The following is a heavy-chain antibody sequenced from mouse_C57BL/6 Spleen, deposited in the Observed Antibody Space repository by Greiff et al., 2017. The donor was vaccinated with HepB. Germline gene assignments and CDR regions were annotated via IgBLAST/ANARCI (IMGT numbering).Heavy chain of an antibody. V-gene: IGHV1-55*01. CDR3: ARATMVTTYGSVDY. CDR2: IYPGSGST. Sequence: VQLQQSGAELVKPGASVKMSCKASGYTFTSYWITWVKQRPGQGLEWIGDIYPGSGSTNYNEKFKSKATLTVDTSSSTAYMQLSSLTSEDSAVYYCARATMVTTYGSVDYWGQGTTLTVSS. D-gene: IGHD2-1*01. J-gene: IGHJ2*01. CDR1: GYTFTSYW.